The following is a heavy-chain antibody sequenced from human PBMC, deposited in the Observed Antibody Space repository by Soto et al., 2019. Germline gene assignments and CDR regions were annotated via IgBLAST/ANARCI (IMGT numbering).Heavy chain of an antibody. J-gene: IGHJ6*02. CDR3: TSVLGSYGDYVDYYYYGMDV. D-gene: IGHD4-17*01. V-gene: IGHV3-74*01. CDR2: INGDGSGT. Sequence: GGSLRLSCAASGFTFSSYWMHWVRQAPGKGLVWVARINGDGSGTNYADSVRGRFTISRDNAKNTLYLQMNSLKTEDTAVYYFTSVLGSYGDYVDYYYYGMDVWGQGTTVTVSS. CDR1: GFTFSSYW.